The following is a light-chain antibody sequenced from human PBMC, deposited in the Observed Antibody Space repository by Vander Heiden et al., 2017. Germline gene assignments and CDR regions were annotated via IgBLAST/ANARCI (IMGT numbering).Light chain of an antibody. V-gene: IGLV4-69*01. CDR1: SGHTTYV. CDR3: QTWGIGIQV. CDR2: LYSDGSQ. Sequence: LELTHSPSASASLGHSVTLTCTLSSGHTTYVIAWHQQQPDKAPRYLMTLYSDGSQTKGDGIPDRFSGSSSGAERYLTISSLQSEDEADYYCQTWGIGIQVFGGGTKLTVL. J-gene: IGLJ2*01.